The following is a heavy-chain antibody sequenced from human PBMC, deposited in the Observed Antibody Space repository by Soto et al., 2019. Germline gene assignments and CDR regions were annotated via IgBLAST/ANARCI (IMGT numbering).Heavy chain of an antibody. CDR3: ARDSFYSGYQTFDI. Sequence: GSLRLSCAASGFTFSSYGMHWVRQAPGKGLEWVAVIWYDGSNKYYADSVKGRFTISRDNSKNTLYLQMNSLRAEDTDVYYCARDSFYSGYQTFDIWGQGTMVTVSS. CDR1: GFTFSSYG. V-gene: IGHV3-33*01. J-gene: IGHJ3*02. D-gene: IGHD2-21*01. CDR2: IWYDGSNK.